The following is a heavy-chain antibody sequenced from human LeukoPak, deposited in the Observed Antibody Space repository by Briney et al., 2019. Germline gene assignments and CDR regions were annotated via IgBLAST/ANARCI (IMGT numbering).Heavy chain of an antibody. CDR3: AKVGMVRGVFYYFDY. CDR2: ISWNSGSI. J-gene: IGHJ4*01. CDR1: GFSFSHHG. V-gene: IGHV3-9*01. Sequence: PGGSLRLSCAAPGFSFSHHGMHWVRQAPGKGLEWVSGISWNSGSIGYADSVKGRFTISRGNAKNSLYLQMNSLRAEDTALYYCAKVGMVRGVFYYFDYWGHGTLVTVSS. D-gene: IGHD3-10*01.